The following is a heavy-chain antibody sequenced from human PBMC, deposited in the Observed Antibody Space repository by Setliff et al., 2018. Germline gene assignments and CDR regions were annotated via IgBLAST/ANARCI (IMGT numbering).Heavy chain of an antibody. CDR1: GGSISSYY. J-gene: IGHJ5*02. D-gene: IGHD3-10*01. Sequence: SETLSLTCTVSGGSISSYYWSWARQPPWKGLEWIGYIYTSGTAIYNPSLRSRVTISVDMSKKQFSLKLSSVTAADTAVYYCARAGGYYGSGSYYNDGWFDPWGQGTLVTVSS. CDR2: IYTSGTA. V-gene: IGHV4-4*08. CDR3: ARAGGYYGSGSYYNDGWFDP.